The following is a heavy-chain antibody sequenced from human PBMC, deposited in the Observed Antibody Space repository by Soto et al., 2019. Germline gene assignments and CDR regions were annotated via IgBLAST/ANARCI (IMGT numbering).Heavy chain of an antibody. CDR3: ARNPLVVPAAMYYYYGMDV. CDR2: ISSSSSYI. J-gene: IGHJ6*02. D-gene: IGHD2-2*01. Sequence: GSLRLSCAASGFTFSSYSRNWVRQAPGKGLEWVSSISSSSSYIYYADSVKGRFTISRDNANNSLYLQMNSLRAEDTAVYYCARNPLVVPAAMYYYYGMDVWGQGTTVTVSS. CDR1: GFTFSSYS. V-gene: IGHV3-21*01.